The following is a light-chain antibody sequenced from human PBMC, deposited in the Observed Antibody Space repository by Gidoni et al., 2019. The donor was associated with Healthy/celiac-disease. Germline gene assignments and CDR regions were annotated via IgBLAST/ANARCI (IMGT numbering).Light chain of an antibody. V-gene: IGKV1-5*01. CDR1: QSTSSW. CDR3: QQYNSYPYT. J-gene: IGKJ2*01. Sequence: DIQKTQSPSTLSASVGDRVTITCRASQSTSSWLAWHQQKPGKAPKLLIYDASSLESGVPSRFSGGGSGTEFTLTISSLQPDVFASYYCQQYNSYPYTFXQXTKLEIK. CDR2: DAS.